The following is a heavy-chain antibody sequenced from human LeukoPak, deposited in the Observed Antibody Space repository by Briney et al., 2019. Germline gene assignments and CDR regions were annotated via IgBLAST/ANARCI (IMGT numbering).Heavy chain of an antibody. J-gene: IGHJ5*02. CDR2: INPSGDST. V-gene: IGHV1-46*01. CDR1: GYTFTKYL. D-gene: IGHD2-21*01. Sequence: ASVKVSCKTSGYTFTKYLIHWVRQAPGQGREWMGTINPSGDSTNYAQRFQGRVTLTEDTSTSTVYMALSSLTSEDTAVYYCARPSYCVFDNCGYWLDPWGPGTLITVSS. CDR3: ARPSYCVFDNCGYWLDP.